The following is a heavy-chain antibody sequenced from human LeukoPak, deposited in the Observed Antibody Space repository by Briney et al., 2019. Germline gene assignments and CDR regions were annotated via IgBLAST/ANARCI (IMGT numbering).Heavy chain of an antibody. CDR2: IKQDGSEK. D-gene: IGHD1-26*01. V-gene: IGHV3-7*02. CDR3: AGGMYSGSFDP. CDR1: GFTFSRYW. Sequence: GGSLRLSCAASGFTFSRYWMSWVRQAPGKGLEWVANIKQDGSEKYYVDSVKGRCTISRDNAKNSLYLQMNSLRAEDAAVYYCAGGMYSGSFDPWGQGTLVTVSS. J-gene: IGHJ5*02.